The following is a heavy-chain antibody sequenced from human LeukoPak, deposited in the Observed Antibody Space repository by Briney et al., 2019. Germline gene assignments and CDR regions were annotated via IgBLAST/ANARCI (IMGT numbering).Heavy chain of an antibody. CDR3: ASLLRPYFDY. CDR1: GFTFSSYS. CDR2: ISSSSSTI. J-gene: IGHJ4*02. D-gene: IGHD6-25*01. Sequence: GGSLRLSCAASGFTFSSYSMNWGRQAPGKGLEWVSYISSSSSTIYYADSVKGRFTISRDNAKNSLYLQMNSLRDEDTAVYYCASLLRPYFDYWGQRTLVTVSS. V-gene: IGHV3-48*02.